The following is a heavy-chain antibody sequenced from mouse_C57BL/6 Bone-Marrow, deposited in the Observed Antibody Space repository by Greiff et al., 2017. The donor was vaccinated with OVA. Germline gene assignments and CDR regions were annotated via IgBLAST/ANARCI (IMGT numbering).Heavy chain of an antibody. Sequence: EVQLQESGGGLVKPGGSLKLSCAASGFTFSSYTMSWVRQTPEKRLEWVATISGGGGNTYYPDSVKGRFTISRDNAKNTLYLQMSSLRSEDTALYYCARHSSGYVDYFDYWGQGTTLTVSS. D-gene: IGHD3-2*02. CDR1: GFTFSSYT. V-gene: IGHV5-9*01. CDR3: ARHSSGYVDYFDY. J-gene: IGHJ2*01. CDR2: ISGGGGNT.